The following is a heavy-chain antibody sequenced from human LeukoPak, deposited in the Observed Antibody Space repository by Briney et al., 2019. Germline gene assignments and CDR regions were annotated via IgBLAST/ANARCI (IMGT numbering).Heavy chain of an antibody. J-gene: IGHJ5*02. CDR1: GYTFIGYY. Sequence: ASVKVSCKASGYTFIGYYMHWVRQAPAHGPEWMGWINPKTGGTKYAQKFHGRLTMTRDTSISTAYMELSRLRSADTAVYYCARGPALYYDILTGSTYNYFDPWGQGTLVTVSS. CDR2: INPKTGGT. V-gene: IGHV1-2*02. D-gene: IGHD3-9*01. CDR3: ARGPALYYDILTGSTYNYFDP.